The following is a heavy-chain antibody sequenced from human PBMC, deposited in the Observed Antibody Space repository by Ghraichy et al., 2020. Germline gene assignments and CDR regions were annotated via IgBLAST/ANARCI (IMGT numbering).Heavy chain of an antibody. CDR2: IIPIFGTA. Sequence: SVKVSCKASGGTFSSYAISWVRQAPGQGLEWMGGIIPIFGTANYAQKFQGRVTITADESTSTDYMELSSLRSEDTAVYYCAGTYDSSGYCWGQGTLVTVSS. J-gene: IGHJ4*02. CDR1: GGTFSSYA. CDR3: AGTYDSSGYC. D-gene: IGHD3-22*01. V-gene: IGHV1-69*13.